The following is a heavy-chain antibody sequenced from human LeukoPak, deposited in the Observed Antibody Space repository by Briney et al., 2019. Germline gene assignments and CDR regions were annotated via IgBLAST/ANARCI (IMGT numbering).Heavy chain of an antibody. J-gene: IGHJ4*02. CDR3: ARANPPGISFFDY. CDR2: ISGSSGSI. D-gene: IGHD3-16*02. V-gene: IGHV3-21*06. CDR1: GFTFSTYS. Sequence: GGSLRLSCAGSGFTFSTYSMNWVRQAPGKGLEWVSSISGSSGSIYYADSVKDRFTIARDNAENSLYLQMISLRAEDTAVYYCARANPPGISFFDYWGQGALVTVSS.